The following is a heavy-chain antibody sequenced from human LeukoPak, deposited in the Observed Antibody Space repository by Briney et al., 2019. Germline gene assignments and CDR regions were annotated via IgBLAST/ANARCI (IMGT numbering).Heavy chain of an antibody. D-gene: IGHD2-15*01. Sequence: GRSLRLSCAASGFTFSNFAMHWVRQAPGKGLDWVAIIRYDGSITYSTNSVKGRFTISRDNSKNTVYLQMNSLRDEDTAVYYCAKALEDCSGGGCFSGYMDVWGKGTTVAVSS. CDR3: AKALEDCSGGGCFSGYMDV. V-gene: IGHV3-33*06. CDR2: IRYDGSIT. J-gene: IGHJ6*03. CDR1: GFTFSNFA.